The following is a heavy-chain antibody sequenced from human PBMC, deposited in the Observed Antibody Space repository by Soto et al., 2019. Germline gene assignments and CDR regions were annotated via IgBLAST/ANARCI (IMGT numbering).Heavy chain of an antibody. J-gene: IGHJ4*02. CDR3: ARIPHDYGDYFFDY. CDR2: INRSGST. CDR1: GGSFSGYY. D-gene: IGHD4-17*01. V-gene: IGHV4-34*01. Sequence: SETLSLTCAVYGGSFSGYYWSWIRQPPGKGLEWIGEINRSGSTNYNPSLKSRVTISADPSKNQFSLKLSSVTAADTAVYYCARIPHDYGDYFFDYWGQGTLVTVSS.